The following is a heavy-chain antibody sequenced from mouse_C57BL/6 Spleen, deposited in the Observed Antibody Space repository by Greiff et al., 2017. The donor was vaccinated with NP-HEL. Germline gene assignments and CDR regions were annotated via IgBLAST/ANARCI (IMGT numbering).Heavy chain of an antibody. CDR3: TRGHYDYDGPYYYAMDY. D-gene: IGHD2-4*01. V-gene: IGHV1-5*01. J-gene: IGHJ4*01. CDR2: IYPGNSDT. Sequence: EVQLQQSGTVLARPGASVKMSCKTSGYTFTSYWMHWVKQRPGQGLEWIGAIYPGNSDTSYNQKFKGKAKLTAVTSASTAYMELSSLTNEDSAVYYCTRGHYDYDGPYYYAMDYWGQGTSVTVSS. CDR1: GYTFTSYW.